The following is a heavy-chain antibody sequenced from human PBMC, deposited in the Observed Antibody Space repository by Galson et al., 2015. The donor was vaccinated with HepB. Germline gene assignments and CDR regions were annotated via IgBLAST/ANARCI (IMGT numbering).Heavy chain of an antibody. CDR2: ISWDGLTT. Sequence: SLRLSCAASGFTFNDYTMHWLRQVPEKGLEWVSLISWDGLTTYYADCVEGRFTISRDNNNNSLYLQMNSLITEDTALYYCAKEVGGSGDLAFENWGQGTLVTVSS. CDR3: AKEVGGSGDLAFEN. D-gene: IGHD3-10*01. V-gene: IGHV3-43*01. J-gene: IGHJ4*02. CDR1: GFTFNDYT.